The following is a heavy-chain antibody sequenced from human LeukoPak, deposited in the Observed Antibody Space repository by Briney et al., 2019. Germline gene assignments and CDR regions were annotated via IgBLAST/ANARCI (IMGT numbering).Heavy chain of an antibody. V-gene: IGHV3-74*01. J-gene: IGHJ4*02. CDR1: GFTFSAYW. CDR2: IKYDGGGI. CDR3: ARVISSSNWYGGIGY. D-gene: IGHD6-13*01. Sequence: QPGGSLRLSCEASGFTFSAYWMHWVRQDPGKGLVWVSRIKYDGGGISYADSVKGRFTISRDNAKNTLYLQMNSLRVEDTAVYYCARVISSSNWYGGIGYWGQGTLVTVSS.